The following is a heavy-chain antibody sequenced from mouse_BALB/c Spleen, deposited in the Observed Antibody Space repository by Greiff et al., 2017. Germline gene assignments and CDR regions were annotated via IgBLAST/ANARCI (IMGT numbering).Heavy chain of an antibody. V-gene: IGHV5-15*02. CDR3: ARILRAMDY. J-gene: IGHJ4*01. CDR2: ISNLAYSI. CDR1: GFTFSDYG. Sequence: VQGVESGGGLVQPGGSRKLSCAASGFTFSDYGMAWVRQAPGKGPEWVAFISNLAYSIYYADTVTGRFTISRENAKNTLYLEMSSLRSEDTAMYYCARILRAMDYWGQGTSVTVSS. D-gene: IGHD1-1*01.